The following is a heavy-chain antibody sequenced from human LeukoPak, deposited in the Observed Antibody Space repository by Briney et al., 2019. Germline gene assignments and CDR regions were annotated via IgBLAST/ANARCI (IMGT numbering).Heavy chain of an antibody. CDR3: APLYDSSGYAFDY. D-gene: IGHD3-22*01. J-gene: IGHJ4*02. CDR2: INPKSGAT. CDR1: GYTFTGKY. Sequence: ASVKVSCKASGYTFTGKYMHWVRQAPGQGLEWMGWINPKSGATKYGQKFQGRVTMTMDTSITTAYMELSRLRSDDTAVYYCAPLYDSSGYAFDYWGQGTLVTVSS. V-gene: IGHV1-2*02.